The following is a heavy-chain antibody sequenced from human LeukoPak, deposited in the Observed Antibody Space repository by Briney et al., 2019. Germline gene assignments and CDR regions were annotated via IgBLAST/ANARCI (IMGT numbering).Heavy chain of an antibody. CDR1: GGSISSSGYY. CDR3: ARRPSPPDGFDI. J-gene: IGHJ3*02. Sequence: SETLSLTCIVSGGSISSSGYYWGWIRQSPGKGMEWIASLFYSGSTHYNPSLKSRVTISGDTSKNQFSLKVRSVTAADTAVYYCARRPSPPDGFDIWGQGTMVTVSS. CDR2: LFYSGST. V-gene: IGHV4-39*01.